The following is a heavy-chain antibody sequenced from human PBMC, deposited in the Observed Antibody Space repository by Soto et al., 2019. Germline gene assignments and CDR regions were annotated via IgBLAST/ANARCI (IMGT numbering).Heavy chain of an antibody. V-gene: IGHV4-34*01. D-gene: IGHD2-15*01. Sequence: QVQLQQWGAGLLKPSETLSLTCAVYGGSFSGYYWSWIRQPPGKGLEWIGEINHSGSTNYNPSLKSRVTISVDTSKNQFSLKLSSVTAADTAVYYWARGRSLRYCSGGSCYLSWFDPWGQGTLVTVSS. J-gene: IGHJ5*02. CDR3: ARGRSLRYCSGGSCYLSWFDP. CDR2: INHSGST. CDR1: GGSFSGYY.